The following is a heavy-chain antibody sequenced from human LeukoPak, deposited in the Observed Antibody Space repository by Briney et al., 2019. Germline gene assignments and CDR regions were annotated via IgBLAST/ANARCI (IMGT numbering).Heavy chain of an antibody. Sequence: GGSLRLSCAGSGFTFISYSMNWVRQAPGKGLEWVSSISSSSSYIYYADSVKGRFTISRDNAKNSLYLQMNSLGADDTAVYYCATMPPSGAHNTLDHWGQGTLVTVSS. D-gene: IGHD2-2*01. CDR2: ISSSSSYI. CDR1: GFTFISYS. J-gene: IGHJ4*02. CDR3: ATMPPSGAHNTLDH. V-gene: IGHV3-21*01.